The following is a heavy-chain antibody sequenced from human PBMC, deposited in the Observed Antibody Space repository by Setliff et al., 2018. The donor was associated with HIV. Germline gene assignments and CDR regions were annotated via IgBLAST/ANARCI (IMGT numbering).Heavy chain of an antibody. CDR2: IWYDGINK. CDR1: GFTFSSFG. D-gene: IGHD2-8*02. CDR3: ARVFWYGLPQIYYYMDV. Sequence: LRLSCAASGFTFSSFGMHWVRQAPGKGLEWVAVIWYDGINKNYGDSVKGRFTVSRDNSKNTVYLQMNSLRAEDTAVYYCARVFWYGLPQIYYYMDVWGKGTTVTVSS. V-gene: IGHV3-33*01. J-gene: IGHJ6*03.